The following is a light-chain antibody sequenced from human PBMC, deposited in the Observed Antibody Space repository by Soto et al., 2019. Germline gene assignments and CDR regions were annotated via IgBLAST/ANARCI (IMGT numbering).Light chain of an antibody. Sequence: SYELTQPPSVSVAPGQTASITCWGNNIGSKSVHWYQQKPGQAPVLVVYDDSDRPSGIPERFSGSNSGNTATLTISRVEAGDEADYYCQVWDSSSDHVVFGGGTKLPVL. J-gene: IGLJ2*01. CDR1: NIGSKS. V-gene: IGLV3-21*02. CDR3: QVWDSSSDHVV. CDR2: DDS.